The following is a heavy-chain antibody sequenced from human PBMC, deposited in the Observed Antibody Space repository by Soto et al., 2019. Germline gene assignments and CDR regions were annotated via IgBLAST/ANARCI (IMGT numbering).Heavy chain of an antibody. Sequence: GRSLRISCKGSGYSFTSYWISWVRQMPGKGLEWMGRIDPSDSYTNYSPSFQGHVTISADKSISTAYLQWSSLKASDTAMYYCARHESGSYDWFDPWGQGTLVTVSS. CDR3: ARHESGSYDWFDP. D-gene: IGHD6-6*01. J-gene: IGHJ5*02. CDR1: GYSFTSYW. CDR2: IDPSDSYT. V-gene: IGHV5-10-1*01.